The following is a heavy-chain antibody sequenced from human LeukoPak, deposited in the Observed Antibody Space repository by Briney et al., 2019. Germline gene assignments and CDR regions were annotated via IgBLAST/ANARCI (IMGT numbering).Heavy chain of an antibody. CDR1: GFTFSSYA. V-gene: IGHV3-30-3*01. Sequence: PGGSLRLSCAASGFTFSSYAMHWVRQAPGKGLEWVAVISYDGSNKYYADSVKGRFTISRDNSKNTLYLQMNSLRAEDTAVYYCARGGSSLAFDYWGQGTLVTVSS. CDR3: ARGGSSLAFDY. D-gene: IGHD2-2*01. CDR2: ISYDGSNK. J-gene: IGHJ4*02.